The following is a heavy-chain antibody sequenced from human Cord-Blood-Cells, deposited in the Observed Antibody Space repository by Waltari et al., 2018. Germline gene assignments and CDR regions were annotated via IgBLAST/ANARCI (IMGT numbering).Heavy chain of an antibody. J-gene: IGHJ6*02. Sequence: QVQLQQWGAGLLKPSETLSLTCAVYGGSFSGYYWSWIRQPPGKGLEWIGEINHSGSTNYNPALKSRVTISVDTSKNQFSLKLSSVTAADTAVYYCARGGINCTGGVCYYYYGMDVWGQGTTVTVSS. CDR1: GGSFSGYY. D-gene: IGHD2-8*02. CDR3: ARGGINCTGGVCYYYYGMDV. V-gene: IGHV4-34*01. CDR2: INHSGST.